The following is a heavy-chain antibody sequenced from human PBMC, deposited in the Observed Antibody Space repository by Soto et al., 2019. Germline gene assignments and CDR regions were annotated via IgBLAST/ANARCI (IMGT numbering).Heavy chain of an antibody. CDR2: ISAYNGNT. V-gene: IGHV1-18*01. CDR1: GYTFSNFG. J-gene: IGHJ4*02. CDR3: GRGDVSAYYDPLGFDY. D-gene: IGHD3-22*01. Sequence: EASVKVSCKASGYTFSNFGISWVRQAPGQGLEWMGWISAYNGNTNYAQKFQGRVTLTRDISASTAYMELSSLRSEDTAVYYCGRGDVSAYYDPLGFDYWGPGTLVTVSS.